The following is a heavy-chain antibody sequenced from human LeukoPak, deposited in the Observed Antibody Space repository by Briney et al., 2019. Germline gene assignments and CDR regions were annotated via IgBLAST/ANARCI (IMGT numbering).Heavy chain of an antibody. D-gene: IGHD6-13*01. CDR1: GLTLSDYS. CDR3: AKDAAGPEY. CDR2: ISAGGGST. V-gene: IGHV3-23*01. Sequence: GGSLRLPCAASGLTLSDYSMTWVRQAPGKGLFWVSGISAGGGSTYYADSVKGRFTISRDNSRNTLHLQMNSLRAEDTAVYYCAKDAAGPEYWGQGTLVTVSS. J-gene: IGHJ4*02.